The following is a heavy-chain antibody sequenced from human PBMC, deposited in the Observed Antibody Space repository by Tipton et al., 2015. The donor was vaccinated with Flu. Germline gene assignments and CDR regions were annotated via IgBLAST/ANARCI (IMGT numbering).Heavy chain of an antibody. CDR1: GFTFTSSA. D-gene: IGHD5-18*01. V-gene: IGHV1-58*02. CDR3: ARDGGVDTAGTYYGMDV. CDR2: IVVGSGST. Sequence: QSGPEVKQPGTSVKVSCKASGFTFTSSAMQWVRQARGQRLEWIGWIVVGSGSTSYAQKFQERVTITRDMSTSTAYMELSSLRSEDTAVYYCARDGGVDTAGTYYGMDVWGQGTTVTVSS. J-gene: IGHJ6*02.